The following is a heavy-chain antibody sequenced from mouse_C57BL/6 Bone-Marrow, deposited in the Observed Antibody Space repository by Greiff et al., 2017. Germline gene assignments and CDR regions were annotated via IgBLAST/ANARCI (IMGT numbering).Heavy chain of an antibody. CDR3: SSFDGNYFDF. V-gene: IGHV14-4*01. Sequence: VQLQQSGAELVRPGASVKLSCTASGFNIKDDYIHWVKQRPEQGLEWIGWIDPEIGDTEYASKFQGKATITSEPSSNTAYLQLSSLTSETPAVYYCSSFDGNYFDFWGQGTPLTVAS. CDR1: GFNIKDDY. J-gene: IGHJ2*01. D-gene: IGHD2-3*01. CDR2: IDPEIGDT.